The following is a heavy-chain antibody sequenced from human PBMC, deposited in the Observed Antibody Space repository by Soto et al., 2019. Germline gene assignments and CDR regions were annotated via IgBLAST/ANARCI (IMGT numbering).Heavy chain of an antibody. D-gene: IGHD3-22*01. CDR2: IYYSGST. J-gene: IGHJ6*02. CDR3: AREDYYKGYYYYGMDV. Sequence: PSLTCTVSGGSISSGGYYWSWIRQHPGKGLEWIGYIYYSGSTYYNPSLKSRVTISVDTSKNQFSLKLSSVTAADTAVYYCAREDYYKGYYYYGMDVWGQGTTVTVSS. CDR1: GGSISSGGYY. V-gene: IGHV4-31*03.